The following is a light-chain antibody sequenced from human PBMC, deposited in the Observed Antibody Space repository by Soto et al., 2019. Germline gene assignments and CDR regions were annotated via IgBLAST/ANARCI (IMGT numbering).Light chain of an antibody. CDR1: QSVSSN. J-gene: IGKJ4*01. CDR2: GAS. V-gene: IGKV3-15*01. CDR3: QQYDNWPLT. Sequence: EIVMTQSPATLPVSPGERATLSCRASQSVSSNLAWYQRKPGQAPRFLIYGASTRATGIPARFSGSGSGTEFTLTISSLQAEDFAVYDCQQYDNWPLTFGGGTTVDIK.